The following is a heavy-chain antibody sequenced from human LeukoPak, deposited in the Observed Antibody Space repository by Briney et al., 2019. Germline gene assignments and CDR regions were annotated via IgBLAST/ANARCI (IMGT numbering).Heavy chain of an antibody. CDR3: ARLLWRAVGAPFDY. V-gene: IGHV4-38-2*02. CDR1: GYSISSGYY. J-gene: IGHJ4*02. Sequence: PSETLSLTCTVSGYSISSGYYWGWIRQPPGKGLEWIGSIYHSGSTYYNPSLKSRVTISVDTSKNQFSLKLSSVTAADTAVYYCARLLWRAVGAPFDYWGQGTLVTVSS. CDR2: IYHSGST. D-gene: IGHD6-19*01.